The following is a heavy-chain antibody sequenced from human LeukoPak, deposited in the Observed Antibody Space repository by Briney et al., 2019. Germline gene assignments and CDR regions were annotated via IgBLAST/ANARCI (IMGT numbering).Heavy chain of an antibody. CDR1: GYTFTDYY. D-gene: IGHD7-27*01. CDR2: INPNSGGT. J-gene: IGHJ4*02. Sequence: GASVKVSCKASGYTFTDYYMHWVRQVPGQGLEWMGWINPNSGGTNYAQKFQGRVTMTRDTPISTAYMELSRLRSDDTAVYYCVRGPNWGNDYWGQGTLVTVSS. V-gene: IGHV1-2*02. CDR3: VRGPNWGNDY.